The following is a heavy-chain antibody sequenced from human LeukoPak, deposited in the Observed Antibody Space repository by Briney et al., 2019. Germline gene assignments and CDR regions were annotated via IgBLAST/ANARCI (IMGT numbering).Heavy chain of an antibody. CDR3: AKHYYCSGGSCLRGFDY. D-gene: IGHD2-15*01. Sequence: PGGSLILSCAASGFNFSSYGMSWVRQAPGKGLEWVSGISGGGGSTYYADSVKGRFTISRDNSKNTLYLQMSSLRAEDTAVYYCAKHYYCSGGSCLRGFDYWGQGTLVTVSA. CDR1: GFNFSSYG. J-gene: IGHJ4*02. V-gene: IGHV3-23*01. CDR2: ISGGGGST.